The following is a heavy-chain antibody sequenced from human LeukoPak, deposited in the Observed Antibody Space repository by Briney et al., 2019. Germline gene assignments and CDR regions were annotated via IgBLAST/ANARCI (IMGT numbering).Heavy chain of an antibody. V-gene: IGHV3-48*04. J-gene: IGHJ4*02. CDR2: ISSSSSTI. CDR3: ARDTLTNCGGDCPLDY. D-gene: IGHD2-21*02. Sequence: GGSLRLSCAASGFTFSSYSMNWVRQAPGKGLEWVSYISSSSSTIYYADSVKGRFTISRDNAKNSLYLQMNSLRAEDTAVYYCARDTLTNCGGDCPLDYWGQGTLVTVSS. CDR1: GFTFSSYS.